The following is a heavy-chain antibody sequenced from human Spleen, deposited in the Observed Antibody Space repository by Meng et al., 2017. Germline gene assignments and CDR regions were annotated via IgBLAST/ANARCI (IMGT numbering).Heavy chain of an antibody. D-gene: IGHD3-22*01. V-gene: IGHV3-66*02. CDR1: GFTVSHNY. Sequence: GGSLRLSCAASGFTVSHNYMSWVRQAPGKGLEWVSVIYSGGNTYYADSVKGRFTISRDNSKNTVFLQINSLRVEDTAVYYCAKDQYYDSSAHNAFDSWGQGTMVTVSS. J-gene: IGHJ3*02. CDR3: AKDQYYDSSAHNAFDS. CDR2: IYSGGNT.